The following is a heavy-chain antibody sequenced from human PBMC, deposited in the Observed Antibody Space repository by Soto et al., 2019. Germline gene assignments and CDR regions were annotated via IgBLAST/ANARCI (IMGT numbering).Heavy chain of an antibody. CDR1: GGSFSGYF. CDR2: VNHNGRN. D-gene: IGHD6-19*01. V-gene: IGHV4-34*01. J-gene: IGHJ3*01. CDR3: ARGGSSDWQVAFDF. Sequence: SETLSLTCAVYGGSFSGYFWNWIRQTPGKGLEWIGKVNHNGRNNYNPSLKSRVTISLDMSKNRISLKLTSVTAADTAVYYCARGGSSDWQVAFDFWGQGTMVTVSS.